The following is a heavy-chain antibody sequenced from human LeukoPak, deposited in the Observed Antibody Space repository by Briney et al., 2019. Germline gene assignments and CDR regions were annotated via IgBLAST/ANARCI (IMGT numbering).Heavy chain of an antibody. CDR1: GFTFDDYA. CDR3: AKAGGGMATMGTLGAFDI. CDR2: ISGDGGST. J-gene: IGHJ3*02. Sequence: GGSLRLSCAASGFTFDDYARHWVRQPPGKGLEWVSLISGDGGSTYYADSVKGRFTISRDNSKNTLYLQINSLRAEDTAVYYCAKAGGGMATMGTLGAFDIWGQGTMVTVSS. V-gene: IGHV3-43*02. D-gene: IGHD5-24*01.